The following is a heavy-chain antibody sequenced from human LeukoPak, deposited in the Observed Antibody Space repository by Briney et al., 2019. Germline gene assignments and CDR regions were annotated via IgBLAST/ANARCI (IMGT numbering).Heavy chain of an antibody. V-gene: IGHV3-7*01. CDR1: GFTFSNYR. Sequence: GGSLRLSWAAAGFTFSNYRMSWVRQAPGKGLEWVANIKEDGSEKHYVDSVRGRFTISRDNAKNSLYLQMSSLRVEDTAVYYCARENYGFCDYWGQGTLVTVSS. D-gene: IGHD3-3*01. CDR2: IKEDGSEK. CDR3: ARENYGFCDY. J-gene: IGHJ4*02.